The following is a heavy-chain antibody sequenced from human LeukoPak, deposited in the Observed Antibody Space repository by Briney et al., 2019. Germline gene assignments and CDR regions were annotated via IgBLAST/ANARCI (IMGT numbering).Heavy chain of an antibody. V-gene: IGHV4-61*02. J-gene: IGHJ4*02. CDR1: DDFISSGSYY. D-gene: IGHD4-17*01. CDR2: IYVTGTT. CDR3: ARARLPYGPYFDS. Sequence: PSETLSLTCTVSDDFISSGSYYWSWIRQPAGKGLEWIGRIYVTGTTNYNLSLKSRVTISINTSKMQFSLKLRSVTVEDTGVYYCARARLPYGPYFDSWGQGTLVTVSS.